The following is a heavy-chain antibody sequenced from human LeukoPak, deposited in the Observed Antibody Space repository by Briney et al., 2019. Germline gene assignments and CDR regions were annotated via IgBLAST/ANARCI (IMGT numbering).Heavy chain of an antibody. Sequence: GRSLRLSCAASGFTFSSYNMDWVRQAPGKGLEWVSYISSSGSDINYADSVKGRFTISRDNAKNSLYLQMNSLRAEDTAVYYCARPGRHNDAFDIWGQGTMVTVSS. J-gene: IGHJ3*02. CDR3: ARPGRHNDAFDI. D-gene: IGHD1-14*01. CDR1: GFTFSSYN. V-gene: IGHV3-48*01. CDR2: ISSSGSDI.